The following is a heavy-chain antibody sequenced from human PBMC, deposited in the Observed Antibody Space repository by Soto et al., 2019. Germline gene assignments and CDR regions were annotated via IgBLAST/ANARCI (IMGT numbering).Heavy chain of an antibody. CDR3: ARVERGNAATVVDAFDI. V-gene: IGHV4-34*01. D-gene: IGHD3-16*01. Sequence: QVQLQQWGAGLLKPSETLSLTCAVFGGFVSSGSYYWSWIRQPPGKGMEWIGEMSHSGGTHFNPALKGQVTMSVDTTKNQCSLKRSSVTAAGTALYYCARVERGNAATVVDAFDIWGPGTMVTVSS. CDR1: GGFVSSGSYY. J-gene: IGHJ3*02. CDR2: MSHSGGT.